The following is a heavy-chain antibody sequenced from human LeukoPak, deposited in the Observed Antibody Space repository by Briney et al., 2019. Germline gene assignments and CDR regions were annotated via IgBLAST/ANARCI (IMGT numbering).Heavy chain of an antibody. CDR1: GFTFSNYW. CDR3: ARVFGYARTPFDY. V-gene: IGHV3-7*01. Sequence: GGSLRLSCAASGFTFSNYWMGWVRQAPGKRLEWVANMNIDGSNKYYADSVKGRFTISRDNSKNTLYLQMNSLRAEDTAVYYCARVFGYARTPFDYWGQGTLVTVSS. D-gene: IGHD2-2*01. CDR2: MNIDGSNK. J-gene: IGHJ4*02.